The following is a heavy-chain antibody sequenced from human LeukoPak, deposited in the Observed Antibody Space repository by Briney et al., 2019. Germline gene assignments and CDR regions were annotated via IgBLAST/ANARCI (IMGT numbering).Heavy chain of an antibody. CDR2: IIPILGIA. D-gene: IGHD6-19*01. CDR3: ARDSSSGWYEGFDY. V-gene: IGHV1-69*04. CDR1: GGTFSSYT. Sequence: ASVKVSCKASGGTFSSYTISWVRQAPGQGLEWMGRIIPILGIANYAQKFQGRVTITADKSTSTAYMELSSLRSEDTAVYYCARDSSSGWYEGFDYWGQGTLVTVSS. J-gene: IGHJ4*02.